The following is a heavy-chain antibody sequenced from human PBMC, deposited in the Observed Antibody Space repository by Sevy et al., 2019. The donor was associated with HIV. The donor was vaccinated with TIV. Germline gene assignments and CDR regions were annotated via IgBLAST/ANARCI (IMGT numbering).Heavy chain of an antibody. CDR3: AGENAWGRGYS. Sequence: SETLSLTCTVSGGSITSLYWNWIRQPPGKGLEWIANIYYNGHINYNPSLKSRVTLSLDTSKNRFSLRLGSVTAADTAMYYCAGENAWGRGYSWGQGTLFTVSS. V-gene: IGHV4-59*08. CDR2: IYYNGHI. J-gene: IGHJ4*02. D-gene: IGHD1-26*01. CDR1: GGSITSLY.